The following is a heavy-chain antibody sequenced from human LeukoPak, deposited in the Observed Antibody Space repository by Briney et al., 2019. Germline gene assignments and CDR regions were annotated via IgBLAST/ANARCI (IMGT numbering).Heavy chain of an antibody. D-gene: IGHD5-18*01. Sequence: GTSLRLSCVASGFTFDNYAMHWVRQAPGKGLEWVALISHDGSNKDYADSVKGRFTISRDNSKNTLYLQMNSLRAEDTAVYYCARGREGYSYDDAFDIWGQGTMVTVSS. CDR3: ARGREGYSYDDAFDI. V-gene: IGHV3-30-3*01. CDR1: GFTFDNYA. J-gene: IGHJ3*02. CDR2: ISHDGSNK.